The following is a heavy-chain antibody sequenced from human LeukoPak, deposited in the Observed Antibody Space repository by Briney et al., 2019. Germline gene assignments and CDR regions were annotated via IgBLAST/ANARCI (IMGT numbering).Heavy chain of an antibody. J-gene: IGHJ5*02. V-gene: IGHV4-34*01. CDR3: ARGGGYCSGGSCYGLVDP. CDR1: GGSFSGYY. CDR2: INHSGST. Sequence: SETLSLTCAVYGGSFSGYYWSWIRQPPGKGLEWIGEINHSGSTNYNPSLKSRVTISVDTSKNQFSLKLSSVTAADTAVYYCARGGGYCSGGSCYGLVDPWGQGTLVTVSS. D-gene: IGHD2-15*01.